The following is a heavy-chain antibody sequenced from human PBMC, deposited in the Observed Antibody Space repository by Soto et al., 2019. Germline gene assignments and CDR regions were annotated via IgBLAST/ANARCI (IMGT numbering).Heavy chain of an antibody. Sequence: ASVKVSCKVSGYSLSDLSIHWVRQAPGKGLEWMGGLDAEDGETIYAQKIQGRGTMTEDTSTDTAYMELSSLTSEDTAMYYCATLPRTIERTPAAIWSFDSWGQGTLVTVSS. CDR1: GYSLSDLS. CDR3: ATLPRTIERTPAAIWSFDS. J-gene: IGHJ4*02. D-gene: IGHD2-2*01. CDR2: LDAEDGET. V-gene: IGHV1-24*01.